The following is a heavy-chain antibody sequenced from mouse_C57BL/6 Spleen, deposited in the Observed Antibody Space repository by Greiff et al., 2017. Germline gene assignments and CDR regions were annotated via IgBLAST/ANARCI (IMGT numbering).Heavy chain of an antibody. CDR3: ARGGAYGY. J-gene: IGHJ2*01. D-gene: IGHD6-5*01. Sequence: EVQLQESGGDLVKPGGSLKLSCAASGFTFSSYGMSWVRQTPDKRLEWVATISSGGSYTYYPDSVKGRFTISRDNAKNTLYLQRSSLKSEDTAMYYCARGGAYGYWGQGTTLTVSS. CDR2: ISSGGSYT. CDR1: GFTFSSYG. V-gene: IGHV5-6*01.